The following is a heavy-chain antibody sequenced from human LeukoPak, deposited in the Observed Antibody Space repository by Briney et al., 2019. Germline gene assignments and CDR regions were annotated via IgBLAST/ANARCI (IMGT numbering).Heavy chain of an antibody. V-gene: IGHV3-9*01. J-gene: IGHJ6*02. CDR1: GFTFDNYA. Sequence: GGSLRLSWAVSGFTFDNYAMHWVRQAPGKGLEWVSGISWNSGSIGYADSVKGRFTISRDNAENSLYLQMNSLRAEDTALYYCAKDIAHYYGMDVWGQGTTVTVSS. CDR2: ISWNSGSI. CDR3: AKDIAHYYGMDV.